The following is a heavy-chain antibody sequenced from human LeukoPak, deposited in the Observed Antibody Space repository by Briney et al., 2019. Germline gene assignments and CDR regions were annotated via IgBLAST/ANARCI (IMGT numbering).Heavy chain of an antibody. D-gene: IGHD3-10*01. J-gene: IGHJ3*02. CDR3: ARDPGYYGSGTRGAFDI. Sequence: SETLSLTCTVSGGSISSGSYYWSWIRQPAGKGLEWIGRIYSSGGTNYNPSLKSRVTMSVDTSKNQFSLKLSSVTAADTAVYYCARDPGYYGSGTRGAFDIWGQGTMVTVSS. CDR1: GGSISSGSYY. V-gene: IGHV4-61*02. CDR2: IYSSGGT.